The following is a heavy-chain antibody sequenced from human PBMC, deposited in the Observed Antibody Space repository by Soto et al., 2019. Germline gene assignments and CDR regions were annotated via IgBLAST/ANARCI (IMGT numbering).Heavy chain of an antibody. J-gene: IGHJ4*02. Sequence: GGSLRLSCVASGFSISTHALTWVRQAPGKGLEWVSSFSGRSGDTYYAASVKGRFTISGDSSKNTVILQMNNLRADDTALYYCARDSSAWPNYFDSWGQGMQVTVSS. V-gene: IGHV3-23*01. CDR2: FSGRSGDT. CDR3: ARDSSAWPNYFDS. D-gene: IGHD6-19*01. CDR1: GFSISTHA.